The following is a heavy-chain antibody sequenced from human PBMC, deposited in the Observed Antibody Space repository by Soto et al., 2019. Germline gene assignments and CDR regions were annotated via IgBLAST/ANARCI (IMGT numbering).Heavy chain of an antibody. D-gene: IGHD2-15*01. V-gene: IGHV5-51*01. CDR3: ARLSYCSGGSCYSVKYYYGMDV. J-gene: IGHJ6*02. CDR2: IYPGDSDT. Sequence: GESLKISCKGSGYSFTSDWIGWVRQMPGKGLEWMGIIYPGDSDTRYSPSFQGQVTISADKSISTAYLQWSSLKASDTAMYYCARLSYCSGGSCYSVKYYYGMDVWGRGTTVTVSS. CDR1: GYSFTSDW.